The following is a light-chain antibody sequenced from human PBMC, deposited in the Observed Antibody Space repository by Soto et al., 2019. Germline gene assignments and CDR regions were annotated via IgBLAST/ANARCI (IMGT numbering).Light chain of an antibody. V-gene: IGKV3-15*01. CDR3: QQYNNWPPDRT. CDR1: QSVGSK. J-gene: IGKJ1*01. CDR2: GAS. Sequence: EIVMTQSPATLSVSPGERATLSCRASQSVGSKLAWYQQKPGQAPRLLIYGASTRATGIPARFSGSGSGTEFTLTISSLKSEDFAIYFCQQYNNWPPDRTFGQGTKLEIK.